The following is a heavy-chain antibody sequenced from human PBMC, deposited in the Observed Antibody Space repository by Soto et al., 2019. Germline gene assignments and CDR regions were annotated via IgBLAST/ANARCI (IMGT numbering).Heavy chain of an antibody. CDR3: ARSPRVTPYYYYGLDD. V-gene: IGHV1-3*01. CDR1: GYTFTNYA. J-gene: IGHJ6*02. Sequence: QVRLVQSGAEVKKPGASVKISCKASGYTFTNYALHWVRQAPGQRPEWMGWINGNNGDTKYAPKFQARVTITSDTSATTGDMERTGLMSEDTAVYFGARSPRVTPYYYYGLDDWGQGTTVTVSS. D-gene: IGHD2-21*02. CDR2: INGNNGDT.